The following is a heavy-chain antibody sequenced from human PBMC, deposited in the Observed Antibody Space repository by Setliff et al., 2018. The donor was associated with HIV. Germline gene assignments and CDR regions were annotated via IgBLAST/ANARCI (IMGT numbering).Heavy chain of an antibody. CDR3: ARGVVIQLWSFDY. D-gene: IGHD5-18*01. J-gene: IGHJ4*02. Sequence: SETLSLTCAVYGGSFSGYSWSWIRQPPGKGLEWIGEISHSGGTKYNPSLKSRVIISVDTSKNQFSLKLSSVTAADTAVYYCARGVVIQLWSFDYWGQGSLVTVSS. CDR1: GGSFSGYS. CDR2: ISHSGGT. V-gene: IGHV4-34*01.